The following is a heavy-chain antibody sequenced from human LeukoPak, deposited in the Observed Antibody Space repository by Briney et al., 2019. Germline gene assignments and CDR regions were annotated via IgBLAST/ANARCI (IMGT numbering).Heavy chain of an antibody. CDR3: ARFAAGGSYYYYMDV. J-gene: IGHJ6*03. Sequence: GGSLRLSCAASGFTFSSYWMSWVRQAPGKGLEWVSNIGTSSTTIYYADSVKGRFTISRDNAKNSLYLKMNSLRADDTAVYYCARFAAGGSYYYYMDVWGKGTTVTVSS. CDR2: IGTSSTTI. D-gene: IGHD6-25*01. CDR1: GFTFSSYW. V-gene: IGHV3-48*01.